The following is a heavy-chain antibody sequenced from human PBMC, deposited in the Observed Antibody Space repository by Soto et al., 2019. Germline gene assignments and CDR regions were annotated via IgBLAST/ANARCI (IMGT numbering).Heavy chain of an antibody. CDR2: ISSSSSTI. J-gene: IGHJ6*03. CDR3: ARDRDYGDYGFGLYYYYYYMDV. CDR1: GFTFSSYS. D-gene: IGHD4-17*01. Sequence: GGSLRLSCAASGFTFSSYSMNWVRQAPGKGLEWVSYISSSSSTIYYADSVKGRFTISRDNAKNSLYLQMNSLRAEDTAVYYCARDRDYGDYGFGLYYYYYYMDVWGKGTTVTVSS. V-gene: IGHV3-48*01.